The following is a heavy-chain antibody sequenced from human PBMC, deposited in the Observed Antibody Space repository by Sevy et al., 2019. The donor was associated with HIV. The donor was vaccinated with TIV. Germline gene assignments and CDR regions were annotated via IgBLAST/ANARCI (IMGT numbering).Heavy chain of an antibody. CDR1: GFTFSSNN. Sequence: GGSLRLSCVASGFTFSSNNMNWVRQAPGKGLEWVSSISSSSSYVYHADSVKGRFTISRDNAKNSLYLQMNSLRAEDTAVYYCAKDREYQLLFYNYYYYGMDVWGQGTTVTVSS. V-gene: IGHV3-21*06. J-gene: IGHJ6*02. CDR3: AKDREYQLLFYNYYYYGMDV. D-gene: IGHD2-2*01. CDR2: ISSSSSYV.